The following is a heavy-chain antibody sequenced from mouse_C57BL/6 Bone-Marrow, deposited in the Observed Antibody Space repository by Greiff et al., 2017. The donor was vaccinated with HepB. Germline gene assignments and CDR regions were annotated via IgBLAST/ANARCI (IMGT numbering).Heavy chain of an antibody. CDR1: GYSITSGYY. J-gene: IGHJ2*01. CDR2: ISYDGSN. Sequence: ESGPGLVKPSQSLSLTCSVTGYSITSGYYWNWIRQFPGNKLEWMGYISYDGSNNYNPSLKNRISITRDTSKNQFFLKLNSVTTEDTATYYCAREGGYGNYDFDYWGQGTTLTVSS. V-gene: IGHV3-6*01. CDR3: AREGGYGNYDFDY. D-gene: IGHD2-1*01.